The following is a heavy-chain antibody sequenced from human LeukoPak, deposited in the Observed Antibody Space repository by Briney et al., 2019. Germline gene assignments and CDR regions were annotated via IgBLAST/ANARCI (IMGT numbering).Heavy chain of an antibody. D-gene: IGHD5-12*01. V-gene: IGHV3-7*03. Sequence: PGGSLRLSCAASGFSFGSYWMTWVRQAPGKGPEWVATIKHDGTEKNYVDSVKGRLTISRDNTKNSLYLELNSLRAEDTAVYYCARGRGGWLRSAYYYNGMDVWGQGTTVTVSS. CDR3: ARGRGGWLRSAYYYNGMDV. CDR2: IKHDGTEK. J-gene: IGHJ6*02. CDR1: GFSFGSYW.